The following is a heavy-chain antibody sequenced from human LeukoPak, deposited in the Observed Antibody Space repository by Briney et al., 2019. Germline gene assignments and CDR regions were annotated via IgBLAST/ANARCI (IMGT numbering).Heavy chain of an antibody. J-gene: IGHJ3*02. Sequence: ASVKVSCKASGGTFSSYAISWVRQAPGQGLEWMGGIIPIFGTANYAQKFQGRVTITADESTSTAYMELSSLRSEDTAVYYCARVGLNGLRSPPLDAFDIWGQGTMVTVSS. V-gene: IGHV1-69*13. CDR1: GGTFSSYA. CDR3: ARVGLNGLRSPPLDAFDI. D-gene: IGHD4-17*01. CDR2: IIPIFGTA.